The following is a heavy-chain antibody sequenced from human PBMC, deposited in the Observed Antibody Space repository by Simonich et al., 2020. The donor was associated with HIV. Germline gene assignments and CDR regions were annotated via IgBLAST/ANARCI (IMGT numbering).Heavy chain of an antibody. V-gene: IGHV4-34*01. D-gene: IGHD4-17*01. CDR3: ARRHPTTVTTPYFDY. CDR1: GGSFSGYY. J-gene: IGHJ4*02. CDR2: INNSGST. Sequence: QVQLQQWGAGLLKPSETLSLTCAVYGGSFSGYYWSWIRQPPGKGLKWIGEINNSGSTNYNPSLKSRVTISVDTSKNQFSLKLSSVTAADTAVYYCARRHPTTVTTPYFDYWGQGTLVTVSS.